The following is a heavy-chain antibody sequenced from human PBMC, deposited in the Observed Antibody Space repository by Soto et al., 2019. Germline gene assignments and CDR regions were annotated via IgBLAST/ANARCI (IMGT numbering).Heavy chain of an antibody. CDR1: GYTFTEYL. CDR2: INADNGNT. CDR3: AREHAILTGYYSFDY. D-gene: IGHD3-9*01. J-gene: IGHJ4*02. V-gene: IGHV1-3*01. Sequence: QVQLVQSGAEVKKPGASVKVSCKASGYTFTEYLIHWLRQAPGQGLEWMGWINADNGNTKNPQKFQDRVTFNRDASANTVYMELSSLRSEDTAVYYCAREHAILTGYYSFDYWGQGTLVTVSS.